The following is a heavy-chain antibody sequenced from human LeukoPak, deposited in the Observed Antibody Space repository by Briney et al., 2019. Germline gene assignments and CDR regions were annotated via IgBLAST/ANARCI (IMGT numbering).Heavy chain of an antibody. CDR1: GYTFTSYY. J-gene: IGHJ4*02. CDR3: ARDFRRLRGLDY. Sequence: ASVKVSCKAPGYTFTSYYMHWVRQAPGQGLEWMGIINPSGGSTSYAQKFQGRVTMTRDMSTSTVYMELSSLRSEDTAVYYCARDFRRLRGLDYWGQGTLVTVSS. CDR2: INPSGGST. V-gene: IGHV1-46*01. D-gene: IGHD5-12*01.